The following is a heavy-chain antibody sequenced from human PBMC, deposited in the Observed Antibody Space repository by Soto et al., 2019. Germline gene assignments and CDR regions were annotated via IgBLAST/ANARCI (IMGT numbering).Heavy chain of an antibody. CDR3: ARRKGIKYWFDP. D-gene: IGHD3-10*01. CDR1: GGSISSSSYY. V-gene: IGHV4-39*01. CDR2: IYYSGST. J-gene: IGHJ5*02. Sequence: SETLSLTCTVSGGSISSSSYYWGWIRQPPGKGLEWIGSIYYSGSTYYNPSLRSRVTISVDTSKNQFSLKLSSVTAADTAVYYCARRKGIKYWFDPWGQGTLVTVSS.